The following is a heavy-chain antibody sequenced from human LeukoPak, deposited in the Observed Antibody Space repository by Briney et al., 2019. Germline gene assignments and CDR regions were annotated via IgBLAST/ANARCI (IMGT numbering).Heavy chain of an antibody. CDR2: IPRDGSDK. V-gene: IGHV3-30*01. D-gene: IGHD6-25*01. CDR1: GFRFSDSA. J-gene: IGHJ6*03. CDR3: ARQGGALNYFYHYMDV. Sequence: PGGSLRLSCAASGFRFSDSAMHWVRQAPGKGLEWVAVIPRDGSDKYYADSVKGRFTISRDNSKHTLSLQMNSLRAEDTAVYYCARQGGALNYFYHYMDVWGKGTTVTVSS.